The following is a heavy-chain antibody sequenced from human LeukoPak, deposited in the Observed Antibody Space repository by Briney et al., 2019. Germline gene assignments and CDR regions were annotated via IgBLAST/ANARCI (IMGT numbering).Heavy chain of an antibody. V-gene: IGHV3-23*01. CDR3: AKIGLYSNSFDY. D-gene: IGHD4-11*01. CDR2: ISDSGGST. Sequence: GGSLRLSCAASGFAFSSYAMSWVRHAPGKGLEWVSAISDSGGSTFYADSVRGRFTMSRDNSRNTLYLQMNSLRADDTAVYYCAKIGLYSNSFDYWGQGTLVTVSS. J-gene: IGHJ4*02. CDR1: GFAFSSYA.